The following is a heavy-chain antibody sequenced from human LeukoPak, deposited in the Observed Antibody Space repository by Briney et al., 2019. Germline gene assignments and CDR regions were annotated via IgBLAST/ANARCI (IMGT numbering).Heavy chain of an antibody. Sequence: GGSLRLSCAASGFTFSSYEMNWVRQAPGKGLEWVSYISSSGSTIYYADSVKGRFTISRDNAKNSLYLQMNSLRAEDTALYYCAREGGIQHFDYWGQGTLVTVSS. D-gene: IGHD5-18*01. CDR2: ISSSGSTI. V-gene: IGHV3-48*03. CDR3: AREGGIQHFDY. J-gene: IGHJ4*02. CDR1: GFTFSSYE.